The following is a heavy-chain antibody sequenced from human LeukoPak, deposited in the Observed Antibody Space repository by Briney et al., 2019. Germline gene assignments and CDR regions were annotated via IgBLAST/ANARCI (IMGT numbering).Heavy chain of an antibody. CDR2: IYYSGST. Sequence: SETLSLTCTVSGGSISSSSYYWGWIRQPPGKGLEWIGSIYYSGSTYYNPSLKSRVTISVDTSKNQFSLKLSSVTAADTAVYYCARPGSLAAAGPIFDYWGQGTLVTVSS. J-gene: IGHJ4*02. CDR1: GGSISSSSYY. D-gene: IGHD6-13*01. V-gene: IGHV4-39*01. CDR3: ARPGSLAAAGPIFDY.